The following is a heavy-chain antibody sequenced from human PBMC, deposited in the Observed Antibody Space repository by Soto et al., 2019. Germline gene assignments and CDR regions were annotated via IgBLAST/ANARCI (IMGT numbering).Heavy chain of an antibody. CDR1: GFTFSSYG. D-gene: IGHD3-22*01. Sequence: GGSLRLSCASSGFTFSSYGMHLVRQAPGKGLEWVAVIWYDGSNKYYADSVKGRFTISRDNSKNTLYLQMNSLRAEDTAVYYCARDLGRYYYDSSGPFDYWGQGTLVTVSS. V-gene: IGHV3-33*01. CDR3: ARDLGRYYYDSSGPFDY. J-gene: IGHJ4*02. CDR2: IWYDGSNK.